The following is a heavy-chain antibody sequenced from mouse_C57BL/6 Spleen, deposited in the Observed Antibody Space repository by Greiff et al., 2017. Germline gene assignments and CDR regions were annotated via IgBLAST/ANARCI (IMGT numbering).Heavy chain of an antibody. CDR3: ARNGDVGAMDY. D-gene: IGHD4-1*01. J-gene: IGHJ4*01. CDR1: GYTFTEYT. V-gene: IGHV1-69*01. CDR2: IDPSDSYT. Sequence: VQLQQSGAELVKPGASVKLSCKASGYTFTEYTIHWVKQRSGQGLEWIGEIDPSDSYTNYNQKFKGKSTLTVDKSSSTAYMQLSSLTSEDSAVYYCARNGDVGAMDYWGQGTSVTVSS.